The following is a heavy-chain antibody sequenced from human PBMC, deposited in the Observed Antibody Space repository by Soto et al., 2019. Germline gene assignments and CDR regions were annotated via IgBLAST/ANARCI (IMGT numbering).Heavy chain of an antibody. CDR1: RGTFTNYA. D-gene: IGHD3-22*01. CDR3: ARDRAGYYSHFVY. V-gene: IGHV1-69*01. CDR2: IMPFFGSG. Sequence: QVYLVQSGAEVKTPGSSVKVSCKALRGTFTNYAFSWVRQAPGQGLEWMGGIMPFFGSGNYAQKFQGRINITAAESTSSVYLELTSLRSEDTAVYYCARDRAGYYSHFVYWGQGPLVTVSS. J-gene: IGHJ4*02.